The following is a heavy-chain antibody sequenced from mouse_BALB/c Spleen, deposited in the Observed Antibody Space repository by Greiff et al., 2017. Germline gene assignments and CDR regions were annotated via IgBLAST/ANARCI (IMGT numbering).Heavy chain of an antibody. Sequence: EVQVVESGGGLVKPGGSLKLSCAASGFTFSSYAMSWVRQTPEKRLEWVATISSGGSYTYYPDSVKGRFTISRDNAKNTLYLQMSSLRSEDTAMYYCARQNYGNYLAWFAYWGQGTLVTVSA. J-gene: IGHJ3*01. CDR3: ARQNYGNYLAWFAY. CDR2: ISSGGSYT. V-gene: IGHV5-9-3*01. D-gene: IGHD2-1*01. CDR1: GFTFSSYA.